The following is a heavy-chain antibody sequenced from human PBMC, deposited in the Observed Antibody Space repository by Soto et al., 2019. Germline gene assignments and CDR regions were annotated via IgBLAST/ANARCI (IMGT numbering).Heavy chain of an antibody. Sequence: PSETLSLTCTVSGGSISSGGYYWSWIRQHPGKGLEWIGYIYYSGSTYYNPSLKSRVTISVDTSKNQFYLKLSSVTAADTAVYYCARGPVRREFWSGYYTVIDYWGQGTLVTVSS. J-gene: IGHJ4*02. CDR3: ARGPVRREFWSGYYTVIDY. CDR1: GGSISSGGYY. D-gene: IGHD3-3*01. CDR2: IYYSGST. V-gene: IGHV4-31*03.